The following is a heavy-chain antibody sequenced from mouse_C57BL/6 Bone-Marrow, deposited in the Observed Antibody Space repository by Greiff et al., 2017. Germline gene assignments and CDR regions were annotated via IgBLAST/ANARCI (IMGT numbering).Heavy chain of an antibody. CDR2: INPSNGGT. CDR1: GYTFTSYW. V-gene: IGHV1-53*01. D-gene: IGHD2-1*01. Sequence: VQLQQPGTELVKPGASVKLSCKASGYTFTSYWMHWVKQRPGQGLEWIGNINPSNGGTNYNEKFKSKATLPVDKASSTASMQLSSLTAEDSAVYYVTRSVYLRWSLWGQGTTLTVSS. J-gene: IGHJ2*01. CDR3: TRSVYLRWSL.